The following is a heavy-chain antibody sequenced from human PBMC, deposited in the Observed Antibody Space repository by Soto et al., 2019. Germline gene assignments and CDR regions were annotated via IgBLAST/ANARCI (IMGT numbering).Heavy chain of an antibody. Sequence: EVQLEESGGDLVQPGGSLRLSYAASGFTLSAYWMTWVRQAPGQGLEWVANINRDGSKKSYLDSVRGRFTISRDNVGNSLYLQMDSLRADDTVLFYCARDVSPGSSSLYLDAFDIWGQGTMVTVSS. V-gene: IGHV3-7*05. D-gene: IGHD6-13*01. J-gene: IGHJ3*02. CDR1: GFTLSAYW. CDR3: ARDVSPGSSSLYLDAFDI. CDR2: INRDGSKK.